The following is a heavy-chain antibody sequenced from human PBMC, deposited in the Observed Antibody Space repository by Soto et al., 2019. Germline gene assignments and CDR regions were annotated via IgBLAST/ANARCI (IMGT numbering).Heavy chain of an antibody. CDR1: GFTFSSYA. J-gene: IGHJ6*02. Sequence: VQLLESGGGLVQPGGSLRLSCAASGFTFSSYAMSWVRQAPGKGLEWVSAISGSGGSTYYADSVKGRFTISRDNSKNKLYLQMKSQIVDDTAVYYCAKNYYSSSRYECLGYYYYYGMDVWGQGTTVTVSS. V-gene: IGHV3-23*01. D-gene: IGHD6-13*01. CDR2: ISGSGGST. CDR3: AKNYYSSSRYECLGYYYYYGMDV.